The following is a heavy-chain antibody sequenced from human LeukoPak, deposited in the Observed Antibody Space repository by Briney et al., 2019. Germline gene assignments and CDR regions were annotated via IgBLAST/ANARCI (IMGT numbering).Heavy chain of an antibody. V-gene: IGHV3-30*18. CDR3: AKDGPIVVVTAITYYFDY. Sequence: GGSLRLSCAASGFTFSSYGMHWVRQAPGKGLEWVAVISYDGSNKYYADSVKGRFTISRDNSKNTLYLQMNSLRAEDTAVYYCAKDGPIVVVTAITYYFDYWGQGTLVTVSS. CDR2: ISYDGSNK. CDR1: GFTFSSYG. D-gene: IGHD2-21*02. J-gene: IGHJ4*02.